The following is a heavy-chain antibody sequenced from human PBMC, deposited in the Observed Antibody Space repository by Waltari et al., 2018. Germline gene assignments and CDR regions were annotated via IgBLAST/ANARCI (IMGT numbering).Heavy chain of an antibody. J-gene: IGHJ4*02. Sequence: QVQLQESGPGLVKPSETLSLTCAVSGYSISSGYYWGWIRQPPGKGLEWIGSIYHSGSTYYNPSLKSRVTISVDTSKNKFSLKLNAVTAADTAVYYCARLRASYGGNSWVGYFDYWGQGTLVTVSS. CDR1: GYSISSGYY. CDR2: IYHSGST. D-gene: IGHD5-18*01. V-gene: IGHV4-38-2*01. CDR3: ARLRASYGGNSWVGYFDY.